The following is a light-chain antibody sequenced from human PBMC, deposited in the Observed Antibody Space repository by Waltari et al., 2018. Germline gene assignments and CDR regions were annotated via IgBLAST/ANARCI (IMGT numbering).Light chain of an antibody. CDR1: SSNIGINT. V-gene: IGLV1-44*01. CDR2: RNK. Sequence: QSVLTQPPSASGTPGQRVTISCSGSSSNIGINTVNWYQQLPGTAPKLLIYRNKQRPSGVPDRFSGSKSGTSASLAISGLQSEDEADYCCAVWDDSLNGWVFGGGTKLTVL. J-gene: IGLJ3*02. CDR3: AVWDDSLNGWV.